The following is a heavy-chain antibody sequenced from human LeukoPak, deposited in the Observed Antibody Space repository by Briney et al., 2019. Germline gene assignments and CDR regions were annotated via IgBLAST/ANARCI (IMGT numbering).Heavy chain of an antibody. CDR2: ISAYNGNT. Sequence: ASVTVSCKASGGTFSSYAISWVRQAPGQGLEWMGWISAYNGNTNYAQKLQGRVTMTTDTSTSTAYMELRSLRSDDTAVYYCARGWYGVPAASFDYWGQGTLVTVSS. V-gene: IGHV1-18*01. CDR1: GGTFSSYA. D-gene: IGHD2-2*01. CDR3: ARGWYGVPAASFDY. J-gene: IGHJ4*02.